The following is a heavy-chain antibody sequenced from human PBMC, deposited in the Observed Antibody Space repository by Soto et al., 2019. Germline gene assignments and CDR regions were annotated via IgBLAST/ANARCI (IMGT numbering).Heavy chain of an antibody. V-gene: IGHV3-15*01. CDR1: GFTFSNAW. D-gene: IGHD3-22*01. CDR2: IKSKTDGGTT. CDR3: TTSHYYDSSGNPYYYYYGMDV. Sequence: EVQLVESGGGLVKPGGSLRLSCAASGFTFSNAWMSWVRQAPGKGLEWVGRIKSKTDGGTTDYAEPVTGRFTLSRDDSKNTLYLQMNSLKTEDTAVYYCTTSHYYDSSGNPYYYYYGMDVWGQGTTVTVSS. J-gene: IGHJ6*02.